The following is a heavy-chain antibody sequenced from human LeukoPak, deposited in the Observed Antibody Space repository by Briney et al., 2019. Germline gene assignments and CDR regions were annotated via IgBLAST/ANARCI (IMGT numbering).Heavy chain of an antibody. Sequence: GGSLRLSCAASGFTFSSYSMNWVRQAPGKGLEWVSYISSSSSYIYYADSVKGRFTISRDNAKNSLYLQMNSLRAEDTAVYYCATIFGVVMEDYWGQGTLVTVSS. V-gene: IGHV3-21*05. CDR2: ISSSSSYI. CDR1: GFTFSSYS. D-gene: IGHD3-3*01. CDR3: ATIFGVVMEDY. J-gene: IGHJ4*02.